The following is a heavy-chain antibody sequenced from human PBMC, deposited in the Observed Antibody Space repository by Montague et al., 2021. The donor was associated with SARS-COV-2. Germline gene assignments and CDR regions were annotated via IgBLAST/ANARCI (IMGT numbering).Heavy chain of an antibody. J-gene: IGHJ5*02. CDR3: ARLPTGYPNWFDP. V-gene: IGHV4-39*01. CDR2: VHYTGTX. D-gene: IGHD3-9*01. CDR1: GGSITTSSAFH. Sequence: LSLTCTVSGGSITTSSAFHWAWVRQPPGKGLEWIGNVHYTGTXYYNPSLRSRVTISVDTSRGQFSLRLSSVTAADTAVYHCARLPTGYPNWFDPWGQGTLVTVSS.